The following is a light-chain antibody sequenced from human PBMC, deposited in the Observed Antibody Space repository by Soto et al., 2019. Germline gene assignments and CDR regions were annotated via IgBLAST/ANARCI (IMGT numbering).Light chain of an antibody. J-gene: IGKJ2*01. CDR1: QGVSNY. CDR2: SAS. Sequence: DIQLTPSPSFLSASVGDRVTITCRASQGVSNYVAWYQQKPGKAPKLLIYSASTLQSGVPSRFSGSGSETDFTLTIVSLQPEDFATYFCQQLNSYPPYTFGQGTQLEIK. CDR3: QQLNSYPPYT. V-gene: IGKV1-9*01.